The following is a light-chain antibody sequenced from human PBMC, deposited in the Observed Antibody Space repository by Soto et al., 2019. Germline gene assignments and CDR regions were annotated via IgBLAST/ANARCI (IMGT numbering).Light chain of an antibody. CDR1: QSVTSNY. J-gene: IGKJ1*01. CDR2: GAS. Sequence: EIVLTQSPGTLSLSPGERATLSCRASQSVTSNYLAWYQQKPGQFPRLLINGASSRATGIPDRFSGSGSGTDFTLTISRLEPEDFAVYYCQQYGSSPTWTFGQGTKVDIK. V-gene: IGKV3-20*01. CDR3: QQYGSSPTWT.